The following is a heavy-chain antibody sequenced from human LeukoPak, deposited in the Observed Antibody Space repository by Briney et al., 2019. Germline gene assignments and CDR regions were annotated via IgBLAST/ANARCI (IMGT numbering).Heavy chain of an antibody. V-gene: IGHV4-4*07. CDR1: SGSISRYY. CDR2: IYTSGST. D-gene: IGHD3-10*01. J-gene: IGHJ4*02. Sequence: SETLSLTCTVSSGSISRYYWSWVRQPAGKGLEWIGRIYTSGSTNYNPSLKSRITMSVDTSNNQFSLKLSSVTAADTAAYYCARDKAGYYGSGSLFDYWGQGILVTVSS. CDR3: ARDKAGYYGSGSLFDY.